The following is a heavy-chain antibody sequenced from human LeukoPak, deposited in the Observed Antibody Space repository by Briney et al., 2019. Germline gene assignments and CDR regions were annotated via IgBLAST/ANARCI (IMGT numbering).Heavy chain of an antibody. CDR3: ARGPRKDIVVVPAALHFDY. CDR2: IYYSGST. Sequence: SETLSLTCTVSGGSISSYYWSWIRQPPGKGLEWIGYIYYSGSTNYNPSLKSRVTISVDTSKNQFSLKPSSVTAADTAVYYCARGPRKDIVVVPAALHFDYWGQGTLVTVSS. J-gene: IGHJ4*02. CDR1: GGSISSYY. D-gene: IGHD2-2*01. V-gene: IGHV4-59*01.